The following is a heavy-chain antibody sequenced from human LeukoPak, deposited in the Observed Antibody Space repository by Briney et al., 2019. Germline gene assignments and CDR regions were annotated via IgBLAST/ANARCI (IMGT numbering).Heavy chain of an antibody. Sequence: PSETLSLTCTVSGGSISSGGYYWSWIRQHPGKGLEWIGYIYYSGSTYYNPSLKSRVTISVDTSKNQFSLKLSSVTAADTAVYYRARDLKSAYCGGDCYSVWGQGTMVTVSS. CDR2: IYYSGST. J-gene: IGHJ3*01. CDR3: ARDLKSAYCGGDCYSV. V-gene: IGHV4-31*03. D-gene: IGHD2-21*02. CDR1: GGSISSGGYY.